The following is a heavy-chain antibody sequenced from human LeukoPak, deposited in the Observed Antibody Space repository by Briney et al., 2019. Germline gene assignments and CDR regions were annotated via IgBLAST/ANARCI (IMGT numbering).Heavy chain of an antibody. J-gene: IGHJ4*02. D-gene: IGHD3-22*01. V-gene: IGHV3-33*01. CDR3: AREGGYYYDSSGFDY. CDR1: GFTFSSYG. CDR2: IWYDGSNK. Sequence: PGGSLRLSCAASGFTFSSYGMHWVRQAPGKGLEWVAVIWYDGSNKYYADSVKGRFTISRDNSKNTLYLQMNSLRAEDTAVYYCAREGGYYYDSSGFDYWGQGTLVTVSS.